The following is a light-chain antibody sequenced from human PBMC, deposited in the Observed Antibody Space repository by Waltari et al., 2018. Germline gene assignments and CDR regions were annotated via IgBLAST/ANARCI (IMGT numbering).Light chain of an antibody. CDR2: EDS. J-gene: IGLJ3*02. Sequence: QSALTQPASVSGSPGQSITIPCTGTSSDVGRYYLVPWYQQHPDKAPKLMVFEDSKRPSEISNRFSGSKSGNTASLTISGLQAEDEADYYCCSYTNSRTWVFGGGTKLTVL. V-gene: IGLV2-23*01. CDR3: CSYTNSRTWV. CDR1: SSDVGRYYL.